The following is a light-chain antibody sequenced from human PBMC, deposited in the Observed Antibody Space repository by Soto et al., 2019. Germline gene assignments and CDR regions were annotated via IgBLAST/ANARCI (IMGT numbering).Light chain of an antibody. CDR2: KAS. J-gene: IGKJ3*01. CDR3: QQYKSYSFT. CDR1: QSISSW. V-gene: IGKV1-5*03. Sequence: DIQMTQSPSTLSASVGDRVTITCRASQSISSWLAWYQRKPGKAPKLLIYKASSLESGVPSRFSGSGSGTEFTLTISSLQPDDFATYYCQQYKSYSFTFGPGTKGDIK.